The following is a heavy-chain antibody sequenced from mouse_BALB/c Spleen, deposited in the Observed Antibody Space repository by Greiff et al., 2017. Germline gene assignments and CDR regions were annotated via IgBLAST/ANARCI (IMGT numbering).Heavy chain of an antibody. J-gene: IGHJ4*01. D-gene: IGHD1-1*01. CDR3: ARRDGSSPYAMDY. Sequence: EVQVVESGGDLVKPGGSLKLSCAASGFTFSSYGMSWVRQTPDKRLEWVATISSGGSYTYYPDSVKGRFTIARDNAKNTLYLQMSSLTSEDTAMYYCARRDGSSPYAMDYWGQGTSVTVSS. CDR1: GFTFSSYG. V-gene: IGHV5-6*01. CDR2: ISSGGSYT.